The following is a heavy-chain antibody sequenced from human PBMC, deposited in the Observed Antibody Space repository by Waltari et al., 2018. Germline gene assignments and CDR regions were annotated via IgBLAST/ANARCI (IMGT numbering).Heavy chain of an antibody. CDR3: AKDRGGYDTFTY. CDR1: GFTFSSYG. J-gene: IGHJ4*02. Sequence: QVQLVESGGGVVQPGGSLRLSCAASGFTFSSYGMHWVRQAPGKGLEWVACIRYDGSNKYYADSVKGRFTISRDNSKNTLYLQMNSLRAEDTAVYYCAKDRGGYDTFTYWGQGTLVTVSS. CDR2: IRYDGSNK. D-gene: IGHD5-12*01. V-gene: IGHV3-30*02.